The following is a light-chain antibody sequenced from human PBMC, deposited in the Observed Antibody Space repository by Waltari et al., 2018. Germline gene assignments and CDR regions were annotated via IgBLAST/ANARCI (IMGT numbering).Light chain of an antibody. J-gene: IGLJ2*01. V-gene: IGLV3-1*01. Sequence: SYDLTQPPSVSVSTGQTASITCSGDNLGNRYVSWIQQRPGQSPFLVMYQDKKRPSGIPERFSGSNSGNTATLTVSGAQAMEEADYYCQVWDNNIVVFGGGTKLTVL. CDR3: QVWDNNIVV. CDR1: NLGNRY. CDR2: QDK.